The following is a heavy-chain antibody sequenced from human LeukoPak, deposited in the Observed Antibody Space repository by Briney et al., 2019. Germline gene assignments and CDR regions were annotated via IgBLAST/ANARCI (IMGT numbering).Heavy chain of an antibody. CDR1: GFTFSDYY. J-gene: IGHJ4*02. D-gene: IGHD1-1*01. V-gene: IGHV3-11*04. Sequence: GGSLRLSCAASGFTFSDYYMNWIRQAPGKGLEWVSYISSSGSIIYYADSVKGRFTISRDNAKNSLFLQMNSLRAGDTAVYYCAREKASTTGTTDYDYWGQGTLVTVSS. CDR3: AREKASTTGTTDYDY. CDR2: ISSSGSII.